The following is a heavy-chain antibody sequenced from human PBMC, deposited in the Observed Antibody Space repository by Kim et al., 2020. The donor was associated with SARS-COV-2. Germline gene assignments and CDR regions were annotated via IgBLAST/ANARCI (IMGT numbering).Heavy chain of an antibody. J-gene: IGHJ5*02. CDR2: IYPGDSDT. CDR3: ARHLAGPLITMVRGVIAPWFDP. V-gene: IGHV5-51*01. CDR1: GYSFTSYW. D-gene: IGHD3-10*01. Sequence: GESLKISCKGSGYSFTSYWIGWLRQMPGKGLEWMGIIYPGDSDTRYSPSFQGQVTISADKSISTAYLQWSSLKASDTAMYYCARHLAGPLITMVRGVIAPWFDPWGQGTLVTVSS.